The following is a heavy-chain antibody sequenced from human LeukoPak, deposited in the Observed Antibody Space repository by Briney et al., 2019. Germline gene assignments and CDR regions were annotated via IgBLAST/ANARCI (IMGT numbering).Heavy chain of an antibody. CDR2: FDPEDGET. D-gene: IGHD1-26*01. J-gene: IGHJ4*02. Sequence: GASVKVSCKVSGYTLTELSMHWVRQAPGKGLEWMGGFDPEDGETIYAQKFQGRVTMTEDTSTDTAYMELSSLRSEDTAVYYRATGEGGSSKSLDYWGQGTLVTVSS. CDR3: ATGEGGSSKSLDY. CDR1: GYTLTELS. V-gene: IGHV1-24*01.